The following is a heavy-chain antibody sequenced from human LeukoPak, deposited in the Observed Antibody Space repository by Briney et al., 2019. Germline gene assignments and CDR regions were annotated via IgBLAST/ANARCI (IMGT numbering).Heavy chain of an antibody. CDR1: GFTFGSYA. Sequence: GGSLRLSCAASGFTFGSYAMSWVRQAPGKGLEWVSAISGSGGSTYYADSVKGRFTISRDNSKNTLYLQMNSLRAEDTALYYCAKDCTSTNCYVGYWGQGTLVTVSS. V-gene: IGHV3-23*01. J-gene: IGHJ4*02. D-gene: IGHD2-2*01. CDR3: AKDCTSTNCYVGY. CDR2: ISGSGGST.